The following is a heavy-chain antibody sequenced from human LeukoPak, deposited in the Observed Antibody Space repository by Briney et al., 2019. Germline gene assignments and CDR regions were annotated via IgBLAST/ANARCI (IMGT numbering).Heavy chain of an antibody. CDR1: GASISSYY. J-gene: IGHJ6*03. CDR3: VKCTSTVVTPNYYYYYSMYV. CDR2: IHFSGGT. V-gene: IGHV4-4*09. D-gene: IGHD4-23*01. Sequence: PSETLSLTCTVSGASISSYYWNWIRQSPGKGLEWIGYIHFSGGTSYDPSLKSRVTISIDTSKNQFSLKLSSVTAADTAVYYCVKCTSTVVTPNYYYYYSMYVWGKGTTVTVSS.